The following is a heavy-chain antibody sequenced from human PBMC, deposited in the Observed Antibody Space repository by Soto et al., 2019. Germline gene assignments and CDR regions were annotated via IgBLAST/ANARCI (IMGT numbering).Heavy chain of an antibody. D-gene: IGHD5-18*01. CDR3: ARGGRIRGYSYGYFDY. Sequence: PSETLSLTCTVSGGSISSYYWSWIRQPPGKGLEWIGYIYYSGSTNYNPSLKSLVTISVDTSKNQFSLKLRSVTAADTAVYYCARGGRIRGYSYGYFDYWGQGTLVTVSS. J-gene: IGHJ4*02. CDR2: IYYSGST. CDR1: GGSISSYY. V-gene: IGHV4-59*01.